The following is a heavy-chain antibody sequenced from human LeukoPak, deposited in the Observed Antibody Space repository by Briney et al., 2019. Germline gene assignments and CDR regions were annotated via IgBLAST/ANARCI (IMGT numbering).Heavy chain of an antibody. CDR1: GGSISSSYYY. CDR3: ARVVGSSWPDAFDI. D-gene: IGHD6-13*01. CDR2: IYYSGST. V-gene: IGHV4-61*05. Sequence: SETLSLTCTVSGGSISSSYYYWGWIRQPPGKGLEWIGYIYYSGSTNYNPSLKSRVTISVDTSKNQFSLKLSSVTAADTAVYYCARVVGSSWPDAFDIWGQGTMVTVSS. J-gene: IGHJ3*02.